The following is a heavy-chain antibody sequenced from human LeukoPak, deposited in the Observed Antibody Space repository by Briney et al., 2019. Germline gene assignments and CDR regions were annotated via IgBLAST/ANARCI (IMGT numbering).Heavy chain of an antibody. CDR1: GFTFSSYA. J-gene: IGHJ3*02. CDR3: ARAGGNHAFDI. D-gene: IGHD4-23*01. V-gene: IGHV3-64*01. CDR2: ISSNGGST. Sequence: GGSLRLSCAASGFTFSSYAMHWVRQAPGKGLEYVSAISSNGGSTYYANSVKGRFTISRDNSKNTLYLQMGSLRAEDMAVYYCARAGGNHAFDIWGQGTMVTVSS.